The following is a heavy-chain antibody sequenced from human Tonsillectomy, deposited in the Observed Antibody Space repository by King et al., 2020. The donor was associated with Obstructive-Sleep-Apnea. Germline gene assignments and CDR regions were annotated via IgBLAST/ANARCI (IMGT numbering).Heavy chain of an antibody. Sequence: QLVQSGAEVKQPEESLKISCKASGYSFNTYWIGWVRQMPGKGLEWMGVIYPGDSETRYSPSFEGQVTISADETVSTAYLQWSSLKASDTAMYFCVRQSFEVTTVEYFQHWGQGTPLTVSA. CDR1: GYSFNTYW. V-gene: IGHV5-51*01. J-gene: IGHJ1*01. CDR3: VRQSFEVTTVEYFQH. D-gene: IGHD4-17*01. CDR2: IYPGDSET.